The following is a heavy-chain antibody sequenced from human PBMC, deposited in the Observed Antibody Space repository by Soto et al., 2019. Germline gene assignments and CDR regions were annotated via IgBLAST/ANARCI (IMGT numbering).Heavy chain of an antibody. CDR3: ARDLHQLPNHWFDP. V-gene: IGHV4-30-4*01. CDR1: GGSISSGDYY. D-gene: IGHD2-2*01. J-gene: IGHJ5*02. CDR2: IYYSGST. Sequence: QVQLQESGPGLVKPSQTLSLTCTVSGGSISSGDYYWSWIRQPPGTALEWIGYIYYSGSTYYNPSLKRRVTIPVDTSQNQFSLKLSSVTAADTAVYYGARDLHQLPNHWFDPWCQGSLVTVSS.